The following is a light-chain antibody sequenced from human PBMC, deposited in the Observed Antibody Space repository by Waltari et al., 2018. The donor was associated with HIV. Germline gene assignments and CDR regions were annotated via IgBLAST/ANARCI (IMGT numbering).Light chain of an antibody. CDR1: GSNIGAGYD. Sequence: QSVLTQPPSVSGAPGQRVTISCSGSGSNIGAGYDVHWYKQLPGSAPKLLIYENTKRPPGVPGGFSGCKSGTSASLAITGLQAEDEADDYCQSYDSSLRGVFGGGTKRTV. V-gene: IGLV1-40*01. CDR2: ENT. J-gene: IGLJ2*01. CDR3: QSYDSSLRGV.